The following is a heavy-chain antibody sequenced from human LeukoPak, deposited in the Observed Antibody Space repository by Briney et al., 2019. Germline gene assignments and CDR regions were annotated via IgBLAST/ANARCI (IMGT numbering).Heavy chain of an antibody. CDR3: AREGRYRYGYNEYHSYMDI. Sequence: ASETLSLTCTVSGGPISSYYWSWIRQPPGKGLEWIGYIYYSGSTNYNPSLKSRVTISVDTSKNQFSLKLSSVTAAETAVYYCAREGRYRYGYNEYHSYMDIWGKGTTVTVSS. J-gene: IGHJ6*03. V-gene: IGHV4-59*01. CDR2: IYYSGST. CDR1: GGPISSYY. D-gene: IGHD5-24*01.